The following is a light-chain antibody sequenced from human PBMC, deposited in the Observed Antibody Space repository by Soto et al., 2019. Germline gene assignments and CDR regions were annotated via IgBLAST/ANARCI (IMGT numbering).Light chain of an antibody. Sequence: SYELTQPPSVSVAPGQTARITCGGDNIGSKSVHWYQQKPGQAPVLVVYDDSDRPSGIPERFSSSNSGNTATLTITWVEPGDEADYYCQVWDSSSYHLVFGGGTKLTVL. CDR1: NIGSKS. J-gene: IGLJ2*01. V-gene: IGLV3-21*02. CDR3: QVWDSSSYHLV. CDR2: DDS.